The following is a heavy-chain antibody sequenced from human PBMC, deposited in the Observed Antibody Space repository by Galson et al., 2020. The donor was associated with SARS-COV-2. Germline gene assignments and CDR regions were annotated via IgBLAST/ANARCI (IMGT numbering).Heavy chain of an antibody. CDR3: AHDILTGYESYGMDV. CDR2: IYYSGST. Sequence: SETLSLTCTVSGGSISSSSYYWGWIRQPPGKGLEWIGSIYYSGSTYYNPSLKSRVTISVDTSKNQFSLKLSSVTAADTAVYYCAHDILTGYESYGMDVWGQGTTVTVSS. V-gene: IGHV4-39*01. J-gene: IGHJ6*02. D-gene: IGHD3-9*01. CDR1: GGSISSSSYY.